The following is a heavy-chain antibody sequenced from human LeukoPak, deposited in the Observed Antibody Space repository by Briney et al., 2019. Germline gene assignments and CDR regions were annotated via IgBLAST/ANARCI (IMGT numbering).Heavy chain of an antibody. CDR3: ASSLDPRSSSSVYPTTTIDY. Sequence: GGSLRLSCAASGFTFSSYSMNWVRQAPGKGLEWVSSISSSSSYIYYADSVKGRFTISRDNAKNSLYPQMNSLRAEDTAVYYCASSLDPRSSSSVYPTTTIDYWGQGTLVTVSS. CDR2: ISSSSSYI. D-gene: IGHD6-6*01. CDR1: GFTFSSYS. V-gene: IGHV3-21*01. J-gene: IGHJ4*02.